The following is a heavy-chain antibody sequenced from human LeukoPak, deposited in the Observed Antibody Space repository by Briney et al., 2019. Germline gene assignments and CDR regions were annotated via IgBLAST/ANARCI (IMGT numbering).Heavy chain of an antibody. CDR1: GGSVSSGSYY. J-gene: IGHJ6*02. V-gene: IGHV4-61*01. D-gene: IGHD1-14*01. Sequence: SETLSLTCTVSGGSVSSGSYYWSWIRQPPGKGLEWIGYIYYSGSTNYNPSLKSRVTISVDTSKNQFSLKLSSVTAADTAVYYCARVDTGNYYYGMDVWGQGTTVTVSS. CDR2: IYYSGST. CDR3: ARVDTGNYYYGMDV.